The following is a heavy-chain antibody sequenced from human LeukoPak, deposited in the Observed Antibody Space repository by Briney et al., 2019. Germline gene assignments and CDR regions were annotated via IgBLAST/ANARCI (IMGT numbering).Heavy chain of an antibody. CDR1: GFTFSSYS. Sequence: GGSLRLSCAASGFTFSSYSMNWVRQAPGKGLEWVSSISSSSSYIYYADSVKGRFTISRDNAKNSLYLQMNSLRAEDTAVYYCARFPGDYVGPFDYWGQGPLVTVSS. V-gene: IGHV3-21*01. CDR2: ISSSSSYI. CDR3: ARFPGDYVGPFDY. J-gene: IGHJ4*02. D-gene: IGHD4-17*01.